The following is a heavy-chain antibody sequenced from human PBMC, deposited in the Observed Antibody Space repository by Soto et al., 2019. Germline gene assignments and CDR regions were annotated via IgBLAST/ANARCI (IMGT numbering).Heavy chain of an antibody. CDR1: GGSFSGYY. J-gene: IGHJ5*02. CDR2: INHSGST. CDR3: ARESGRIAVAGTPSIPWFDP. V-gene: IGHV4-34*01. Sequence: QVQLQQWGAGLLKPSETLSLTCAVYGGSFSGYYWSWIRQPPGKGLEWIGEINHSGSTNYNPSLKSRVTISVDTSKNQFSLKLRSVTAADTAVYYCARESGRIAVAGTPSIPWFDPWGQGTLVTVSS. D-gene: IGHD6-19*01.